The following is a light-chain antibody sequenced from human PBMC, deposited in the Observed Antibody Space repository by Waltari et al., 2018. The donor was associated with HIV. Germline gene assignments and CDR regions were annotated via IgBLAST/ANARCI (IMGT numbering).Light chain of an antibody. V-gene: IGKV3-11*01. CDR1: QSINNY. CDR3: QQRSNWPLT. J-gene: IGKJ5*01. CDR2: DAS. Sequence: EIVLTQSPATLSLSPGDRATLSCRASQSINNYLAWYQKRPGQAPRLLISDASNGATGIPPRFSGSGSGTDFTLTISSLEPEDFAVYYCQQRSNWPLTFGQGTRLEIK.